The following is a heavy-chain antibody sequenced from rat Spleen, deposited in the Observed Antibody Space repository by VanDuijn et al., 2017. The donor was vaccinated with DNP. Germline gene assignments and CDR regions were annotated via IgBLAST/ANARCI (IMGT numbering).Heavy chain of an antibody. D-gene: IGHD1-11*01. CDR3: STGRGGPDY. V-gene: IGHV5S11*01. J-gene: IGHJ2*01. Sequence: EVQLVESGGGLVQPGRSIKLSCATSGFTFSNYYMAWVRQAPAKGLEWVASITTGGGYTYYRDSVKGRFTISRDNAKSTLYLQMDSLRSEETATYYCSTGRGGPDYWGQGVMVTVSS. CDR1: GFTFSNYY. CDR2: ITTGGGYT.